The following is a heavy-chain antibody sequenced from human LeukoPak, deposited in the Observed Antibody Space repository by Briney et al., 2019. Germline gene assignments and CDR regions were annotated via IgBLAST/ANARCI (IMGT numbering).Heavy chain of an antibody. CDR1: GFTFDDYA. Sequence: GGSLRLSCAASGFTFDDYAMHWVRQAPGKGLEWVSGISWNSGSIGYADSVKGRFTISRDNAKNSLYLQMNSLRAEDTAVYYCAKGQRFYCSSTSCYEGMMRYYYMDVWGKGTTVTVSS. J-gene: IGHJ6*03. CDR3: AKGQRFYCSSTSCYEGMMRYYYMDV. V-gene: IGHV3-9*01. CDR2: ISWNSGSI. D-gene: IGHD2-2*01.